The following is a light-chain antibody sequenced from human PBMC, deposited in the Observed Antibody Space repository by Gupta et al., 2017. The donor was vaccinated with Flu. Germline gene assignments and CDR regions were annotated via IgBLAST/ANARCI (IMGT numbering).Light chain of an antibody. CDR3: TSDTSSGTRV. CDR2: EVN. Sequence: QSALTQPASVSGSPGQSITISCTGTNSDVGGYNYVSWYQQEPGKAPKLMIYEVNNRPSVISYRFSGSKSGNTASLTISGRQAEDATDYYCTSDTSSGTRVFGTGTKVTVL. V-gene: IGLV2-14*01. CDR1: NSDVGGYNY. J-gene: IGLJ1*01.